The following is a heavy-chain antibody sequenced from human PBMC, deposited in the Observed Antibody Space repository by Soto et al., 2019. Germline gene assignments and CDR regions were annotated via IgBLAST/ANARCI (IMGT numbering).Heavy chain of an antibody. CDR1: GGSISSSNW. V-gene: IGHV4-4*02. D-gene: IGHD4-17*01. J-gene: IGHJ4*02. Sequence: SETLSLTCAVSGGSISSSNWWSWVRQPPGKGLEWIGEIYHSGSTNYNPSLKSRVTISVDKSKNQFSLKLSSVTAADTAVYYCASDPFYGDYPYDYWGQGTLVTVS. CDR3: ASDPFYGDYPYDY. CDR2: IYHSGST.